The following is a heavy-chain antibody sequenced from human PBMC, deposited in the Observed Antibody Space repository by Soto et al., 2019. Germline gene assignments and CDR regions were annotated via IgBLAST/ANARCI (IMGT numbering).Heavy chain of an antibody. CDR1: GFTFSSYA. CDR2: ISSNGGST. CDR3: VKDSSIVVVPAAPSFDY. J-gene: IGHJ4*02. Sequence: PGGSLRLSCSASGFTFSSYAMHWVRQVPGKGLEYVSAISSNGGSTYYADSVKGRLTISRDNSKNTLYLQMSSLRAEDTAVYYCVKDSSIVVVPAAPSFDYWGQGTLVTVSS. V-gene: IGHV3-64D*08. D-gene: IGHD2-2*01.